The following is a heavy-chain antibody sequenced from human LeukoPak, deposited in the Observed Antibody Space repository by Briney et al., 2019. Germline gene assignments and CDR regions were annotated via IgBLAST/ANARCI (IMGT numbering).Heavy chain of an antibody. D-gene: IGHD2/OR15-2a*01. CDR2: INPNSGVT. J-gene: IGHJ4*02. CDR1: GYTFTAYY. V-gene: IGHV1-2*02. Sequence: ASVKVSCKASGYTFTAYYIHWVRQAPGQGLEWMGWINPNSGVTNYAQKFQGRVTMTRDTPINTAYMELSRLRSDDTAVYYCAGVSTPEALCYWGQGNLVTVSS. CDR3: AGVSTPEALCY.